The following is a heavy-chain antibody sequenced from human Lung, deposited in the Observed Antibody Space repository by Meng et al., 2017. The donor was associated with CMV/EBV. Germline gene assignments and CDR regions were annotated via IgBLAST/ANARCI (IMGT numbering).Heavy chain of an antibody. CDR2: IIPIFGTA. Sequence: TFSSSASSWVRQAPGQGLEWMGGIIPIFGTANYAQKFQGRVTITTDESTSTAYMELSSLRSEDTAVYYCARVRSRDYGDFYAHFDYWGQGTLVTVSS. J-gene: IGHJ4*02. CDR3: ARVRSRDYGDFYAHFDY. CDR1: TFSSSA. D-gene: IGHD4-17*01. V-gene: IGHV1-69*05.